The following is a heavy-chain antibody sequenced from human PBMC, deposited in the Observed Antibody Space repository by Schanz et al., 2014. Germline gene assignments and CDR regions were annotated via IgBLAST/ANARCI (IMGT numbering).Heavy chain of an antibody. CDR3: AKHVRSLTGNDY. J-gene: IGHJ4*02. D-gene: IGHD3-9*01. V-gene: IGHV3-11*05. CDR1: GFTFSDYY. Sequence: QVLLVESGGGLVKPGGSLRLSCAASGFTFSDYYMSWIRQAPGKGLEWVSYISSSSSYTNYADSVKGRFTISRDNAKNSLYLQVNSLRAEDTAVYYCAKHVRSLTGNDYWGQGTLVTVSS. CDR2: ISSSSSYT.